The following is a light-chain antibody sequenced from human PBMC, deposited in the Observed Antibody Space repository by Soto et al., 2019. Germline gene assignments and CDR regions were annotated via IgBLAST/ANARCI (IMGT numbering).Light chain of an antibody. CDR2: AAS. Sequence: EIVMTQSPATLSVSPGERVTLSCRPSQTIHRNLAWYQQRPGQAPRPLIYAASTRATGIPARFSGNGFGTEFTLTISSLQSEDFAVYYCQQYSDWPLIFGGGNTVEIK. J-gene: IGKJ4*01. CDR1: QTIHRN. CDR3: QQYSDWPLI. V-gene: IGKV3D-15*01.